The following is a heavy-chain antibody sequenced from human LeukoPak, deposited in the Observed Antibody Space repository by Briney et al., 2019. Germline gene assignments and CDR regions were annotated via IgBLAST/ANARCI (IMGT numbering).Heavy chain of an antibody. CDR3: ARVNGQLRYFDRLPEGI. D-gene: IGHD3-9*01. J-gene: IGHJ4*02. CDR2: IIPIFGTA. Sequence: GASVKVSCKASGGTFSSYAISWVRQAPGQGLEWMGGIIPIFGTANYAQKFQGRVTITADKSTSTAYMELSSLRSEDTAVYYCARVNGQLRYFDRLPEGIWGQGTLVTVSS. CDR1: GGTFSSYA. V-gene: IGHV1-69*06.